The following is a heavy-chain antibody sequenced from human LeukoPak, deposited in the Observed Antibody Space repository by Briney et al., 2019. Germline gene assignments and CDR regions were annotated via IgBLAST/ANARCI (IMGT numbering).Heavy chain of an antibody. CDR2: IKSKTDGGTT. D-gene: IGHD3-9*01. CDR3: TTDSYYDILTGYYWRDY. J-gene: IGHJ4*02. V-gene: IGHV3-15*01. CDR1: GFTFSSYW. Sequence: GGSLRLSCAASGFTFSSYWMSWVRQAPGKGLEWVGRIKSKTDGGTTDYAAPVKGRFTISRDDSKNTLYLQMNSLKTEDTAVYYCTTDSYYDILTGYYWRDYWGQGTLVTVSS.